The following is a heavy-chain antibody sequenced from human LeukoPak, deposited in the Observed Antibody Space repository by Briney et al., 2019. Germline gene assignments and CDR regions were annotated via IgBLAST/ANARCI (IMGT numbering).Heavy chain of an antibody. CDR3: ARLTKNDSGTYRFGKKKRGYMDV. D-gene: IGHD3-10*01. Sequence: SEALSLTCTVSGYSISSGYYWGWIRQPPGKGLEWIGSIYHSGSTNYNPSLKSRVTISVDTSKNQFSLKLSSVNAADTAVYYCARLTKNDSGTYRFGKKKRGYMDVWGKGTTVTISS. CDR2: IYHSGST. CDR1: GYSISSGYY. J-gene: IGHJ6*03. V-gene: IGHV4-38-2*02.